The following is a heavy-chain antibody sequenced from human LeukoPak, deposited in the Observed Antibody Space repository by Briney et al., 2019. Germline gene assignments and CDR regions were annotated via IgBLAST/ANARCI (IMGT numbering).Heavy chain of an antibody. Sequence: GGSLRLSCAASGFTFSSYWMHWGRHAPGKGLVWVSRIKSDGSSTIYAHSVKGRFTISRDNAKNTLYLQMNSLRAEDTAVYYCARGAYCGGDCPRDYWGQGTLVTVSS. J-gene: IGHJ4*02. CDR3: ARGAYCGGDCPRDY. CDR1: GFTFSSYW. V-gene: IGHV3-74*01. CDR2: IKSDGSST. D-gene: IGHD2-21*02.